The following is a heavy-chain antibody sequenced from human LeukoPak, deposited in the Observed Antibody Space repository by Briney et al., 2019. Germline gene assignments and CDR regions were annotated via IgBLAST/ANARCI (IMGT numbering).Heavy chain of an antibody. V-gene: IGHV3-23*01. CDR3: VKGLRSYGYSLFDY. J-gene: IGHJ4*02. Sequence: GGSLRLSCVVSGFTFSNFAMNWVRQVPGEGLEWVSVISGGGDSTYFADSVKGRFTISRDNSKNTLHLQMNSLRAEDTAVYYCVKGLRSYGYSLFDYWGQGTLVTVSS. CDR2: ISGGGDST. D-gene: IGHD3-16*01. CDR1: GFTFSNFA.